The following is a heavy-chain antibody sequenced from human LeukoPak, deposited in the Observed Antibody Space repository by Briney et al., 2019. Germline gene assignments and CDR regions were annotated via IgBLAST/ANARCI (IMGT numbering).Heavy chain of an antibody. CDR1: GYTLTELS. V-gene: IGHV1-24*01. J-gene: IGHJ4*02. CDR3: ATVAPTSCYCFDY. CDR2: FDPEDGET. Sequence: ASVKVSCKVSGYTLTELSMHWVRQAPGKGLEWMGGFDPEDGETIYAQKFQGRVTMTEDTSTDTAYMELSSLRSEDTAVYYCATVAPTSCYCFDYWGQGTLDTVSS. D-gene: IGHD2-2*01.